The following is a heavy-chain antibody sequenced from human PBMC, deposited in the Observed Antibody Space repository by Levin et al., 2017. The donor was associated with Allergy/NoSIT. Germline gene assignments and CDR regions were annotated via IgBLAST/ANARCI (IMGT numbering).Heavy chain of an antibody. Sequence: ASVKVSCKASGYTFTSYDINWVRQATGQGLEWMGWMNPNSGNTGYAQKFQGRVTMTRNTSISTAYMELSSLRSEDTAVYYCVNSAANGDAFDIWGQGTMVTVSS. CDR1: GYTFTSYD. CDR2: MNPNSGNT. CDR3: VNSAANGDAFDI. D-gene: IGHD2-2*01. J-gene: IGHJ3*02. V-gene: IGHV1-8*01.